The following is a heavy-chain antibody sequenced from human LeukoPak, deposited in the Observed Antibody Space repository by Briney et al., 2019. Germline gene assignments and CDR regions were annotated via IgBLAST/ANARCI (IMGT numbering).Heavy chain of an antibody. CDR3: ARFGVVTPFDY. D-gene: IGHD3-3*01. V-gene: IGHV3-53*01. J-gene: IGHJ4*02. Sequence: PGGSLRLSCAASGFTFSSYAMNWVRQAPGKGLEWVSVIYSGGSTYYADSVKGRFTISRDKSKNTLYLQMNSLRAEDTAVYYCARFGVVTPFDYWGQGTLVTVSS. CDR2: IYSGGST. CDR1: GFTFSSYA.